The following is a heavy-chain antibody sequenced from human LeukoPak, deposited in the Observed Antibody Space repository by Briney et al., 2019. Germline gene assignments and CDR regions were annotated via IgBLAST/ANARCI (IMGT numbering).Heavy chain of an antibody. CDR3: ARRSSSSPAFGI. CDR2: INPNSGGT. Sequence: ASVKVSCKASGYTFTGYYMHWVRQAPGQGLEWMGWINPNSGGTNYAQKFQGRVTMTRDTSISTAYMELRSLRSDDTAVYYCARRSSSSPAFGIWGQGTMVTVSS. J-gene: IGHJ3*02. D-gene: IGHD6-6*01. V-gene: IGHV1-2*02. CDR1: GYTFTGYY.